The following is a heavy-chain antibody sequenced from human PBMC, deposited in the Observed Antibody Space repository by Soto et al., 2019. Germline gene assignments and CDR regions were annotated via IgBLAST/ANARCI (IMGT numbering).Heavy chain of an antibody. Sequence: EVQLVESGGGLVQPGGSLRLSCEASGFTFRNYDMHWVRQGTGKGLEWVSGISAAGDPDYADYVEGRFTISRENAHNSFFLQMNSLSVGDTAVYYCARTDRYFYGLDFWGQGTTVIVSS. CDR2: ISAAGDP. V-gene: IGHV3-13*05. J-gene: IGHJ6*02. CDR1: GFTFRNYD. CDR3: ARTDRYFYGLDF.